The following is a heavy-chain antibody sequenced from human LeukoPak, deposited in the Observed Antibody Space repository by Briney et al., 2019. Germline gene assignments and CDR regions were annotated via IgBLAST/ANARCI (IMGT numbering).Heavy chain of an antibody. Sequence: GGSLRLSCAASGFTFSIYAMSWVRQAPGKGLEWVSTISDSGGITYTADSVKGRFTISRDNSKNTLYLQMNSLRAEDTAVYYCATEPYDSSGHYFSHFDYWGQGSLVTVSS. V-gene: IGHV3-23*01. J-gene: IGHJ4*02. D-gene: IGHD3-22*01. CDR3: ATEPYDSSGHYFSHFDY. CDR1: GFTFSIYA. CDR2: ISDSGGIT.